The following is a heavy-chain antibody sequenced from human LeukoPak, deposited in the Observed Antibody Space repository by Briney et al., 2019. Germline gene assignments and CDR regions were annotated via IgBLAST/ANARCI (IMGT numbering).Heavy chain of an antibody. CDR2: INSDGSST. Sequence: GGSLRLSCAASGFTFSMYSMHSVRQAPGKGLECVSAINSDGSSTYYADSVRGRFTISRDNSKNPLYLQMGSLITEDMAVYYCARVLAGYDYWGQGTLVTVSS. D-gene: IGHD2-15*01. J-gene: IGHJ4*02. CDR3: ARVLAGYDY. V-gene: IGHV3-64*02. CDR1: GFTFSMYS.